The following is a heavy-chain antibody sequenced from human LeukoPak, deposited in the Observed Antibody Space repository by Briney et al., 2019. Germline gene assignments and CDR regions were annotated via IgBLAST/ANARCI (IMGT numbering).Heavy chain of an antibody. CDR1: GGSTSSYY. CDR2: IYYSGST. J-gene: IGHJ3*02. Sequence: SETLSLTCTVSGGSTSSYYWSWIRQPPGKGLEWIGYIYYSGSTNYNPSLKSRVTISVDTSKNQFSLKLSSVTAADTAVYYRASSIAEDAFDIWGQGTMVTVSS. V-gene: IGHV4-59*08. CDR3: ASSIAEDAFDI. D-gene: IGHD2/OR15-2a*01.